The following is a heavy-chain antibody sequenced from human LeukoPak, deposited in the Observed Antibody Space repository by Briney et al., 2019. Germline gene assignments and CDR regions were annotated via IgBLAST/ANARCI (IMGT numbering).Heavy chain of an antibody. CDR3: AREGYSYGYEFDP. CDR1: GGSISSYY. V-gene: IGHV4-59*12. CDR2: IYYSGST. D-gene: IGHD5-18*01. J-gene: IGHJ5*02. Sequence: SETLSLTCTVSGGSISSYYWSWIRQPPGKGLEWIGYIYYSGSTNYNPSLKSRVTISVDTSKNQFSLKLSSVTAADTAVYYCAREGYSYGYEFDPWGQGTLVTVSS.